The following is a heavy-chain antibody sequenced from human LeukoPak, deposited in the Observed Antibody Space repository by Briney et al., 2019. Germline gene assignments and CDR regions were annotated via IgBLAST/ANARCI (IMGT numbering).Heavy chain of an antibody. CDR2: IIPIFGTA. J-gene: IGHJ6*03. V-gene: IGHV1-69*06. CDR3: ARYTPLRYSGYDDGKGQPYYMDV. Sequence: GASVKVSCKASGGTFSSYAISWVRQAPGQGLEWMGGIIPIFGTANYAQKFQGRVTITADKSTSTAYMELSSLRSEDTAVYYCARYTPLRYSGYDDGKGQPYYMDVWGKGTTVTVSS. D-gene: IGHD5-12*01. CDR1: GGTFSSYA.